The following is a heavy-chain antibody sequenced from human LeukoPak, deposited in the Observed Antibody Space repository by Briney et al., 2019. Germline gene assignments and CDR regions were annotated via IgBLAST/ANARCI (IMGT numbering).Heavy chain of an antibody. CDR3: AVAYYDYVWGSYRLDY. V-gene: IGHV3-30*03. CDR1: GFTFSSYG. J-gene: IGHJ4*02. CDR2: ISYDGSNK. D-gene: IGHD3-16*02. Sequence: PGRSLRLSCAASGFTFSSYGMYWVRQAPGKGLEWVAVISYDGSNKYYADSVKGRFTISRDNSKNTLYLQMNSLRSEDTAVYYCAVAYYDYVWGSYRLDYWGQGTLVTVSS.